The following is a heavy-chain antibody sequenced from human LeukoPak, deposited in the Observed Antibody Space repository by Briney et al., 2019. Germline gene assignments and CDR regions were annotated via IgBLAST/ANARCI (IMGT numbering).Heavy chain of an antibody. D-gene: IGHD1-1*01. Sequence: PGGSLRLSCAASGFTISSNYMNWVRQAPGKGLEWVSVIFNSGDTYYADSVKGRFTISRDTSKNTLYLQMNSLRVDDTAVYYCARDPAPATGAFDIWGQGTMV. CDR3: ARDPAPATGAFDI. J-gene: IGHJ3*02. CDR1: GFTISSNY. V-gene: IGHV3-53*01. CDR2: IFNSGDT.